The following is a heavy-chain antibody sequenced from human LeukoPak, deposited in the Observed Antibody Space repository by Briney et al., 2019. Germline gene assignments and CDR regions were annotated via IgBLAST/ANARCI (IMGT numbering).Heavy chain of an antibody. CDR2: ISGSGGST. V-gene: IGHV3-23*01. J-gene: IGHJ4*02. CDR3: AKSVITMIGVNPDY. Sequence: GGSLRLSCAASGFTFSSYAMSWVRQAPGKGLEGVSAISGSGGSTYYADSVKGRFTISRDNSKNTLYLQMNSLRAEDTAVYYCAKSVITMIGVNPDYWGQGTLVTVSS. D-gene: IGHD3-22*01. CDR1: GFTFSSYA.